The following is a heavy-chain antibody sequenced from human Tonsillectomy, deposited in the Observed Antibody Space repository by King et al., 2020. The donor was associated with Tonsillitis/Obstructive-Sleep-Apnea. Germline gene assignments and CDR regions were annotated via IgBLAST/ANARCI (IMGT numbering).Heavy chain of an antibody. V-gene: IGHV3-21*01. CDR3: ARVQYYEFWYGYPGDYYYMDV. D-gene: IGHD3-3*01. Sequence: VQLVESGGGLVKPGGSLRLSCAASGFTFSSYSMNWVRQAPGKGLEWVSSISTSSSYIYYADSVKGRFTISRDNAKNSLYLQMYSLRAEDTAVYYCARVQYYEFWYGYPGDYYYMDVWGKGTTVTVSS. CDR2: ISTSSSYI. J-gene: IGHJ6*03. CDR1: GFTFSSYS.